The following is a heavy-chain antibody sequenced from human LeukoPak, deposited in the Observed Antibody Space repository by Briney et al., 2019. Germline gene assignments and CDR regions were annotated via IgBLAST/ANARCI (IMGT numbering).Heavy chain of an antibody. J-gene: IGHJ5*02. D-gene: IGHD3-10*01. CDR1: GFTSSDHY. CDR3: ARDVWRFGETKAYNWFDP. CDR2: TRNKANSYTT. Sequence: PGGSLRLSCVASGFTSSDHYMDWVRQAPGKGLEWVGRTRNKANSYTTKYAASVEGRFTISRDTSKNSLYLQMNSLRAEDTAVYYCARDVWRFGETKAYNWFDPWGQGALVTVSS. V-gene: IGHV3-72*01.